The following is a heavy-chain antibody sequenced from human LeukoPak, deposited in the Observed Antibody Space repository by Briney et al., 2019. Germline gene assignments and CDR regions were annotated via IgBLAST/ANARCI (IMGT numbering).Heavy chain of an antibody. CDR1: GGTFSSYA. J-gene: IGHJ6*03. Sequence: SVKVSCKASGGTFSSYAISWVRQAPGRGLEWMGGIIPIFGTANYAQKFQGRVTITTDESTSTAYMELSSLRSEDTAVYYCAKSTYYDFWSGYRSYYYMDVWGKGTTVTVSS. CDR2: IIPIFGTA. D-gene: IGHD3-3*01. CDR3: AKSTYYDFWSGYRSYYYMDV. V-gene: IGHV1-69*05.